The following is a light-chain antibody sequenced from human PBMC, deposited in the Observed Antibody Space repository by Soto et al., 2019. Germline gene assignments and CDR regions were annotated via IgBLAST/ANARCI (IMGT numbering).Light chain of an antibody. CDR3: SSYAGSYKV. CDR1: SSDVGGYNY. Sequence: QSVLTQPRSVSGSPGQSVTISCTGTSSDVGGYNYVSWYQQHPGKAPKLMIYDVSKRPSGVPDRFSGSKSGNTASLTISGLQAEDEADYYCSSYAGSYKVFGTGTKVTVL. V-gene: IGLV2-11*01. J-gene: IGLJ1*01. CDR2: DVS.